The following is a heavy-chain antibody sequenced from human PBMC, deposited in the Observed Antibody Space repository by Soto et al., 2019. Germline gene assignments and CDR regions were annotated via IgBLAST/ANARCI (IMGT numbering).Heavy chain of an antibody. CDR3: ARDLNYYDTSGNYSDVFDI. V-gene: IGHV3-7*05. Sequence: EVQLVESGGVLVRPGGSLRLSCAASGFTFSNYWMTWVRQAPGKGLEWVANIREDGGEKNYVDSVEGRFTISRDNAKNSLYLPMNSLRAEETAVYYCARDLNYYDTSGNYSDVFDIWGQGTMVTVSS. CDR2: IREDGGEK. D-gene: IGHD3-22*01. CDR1: GFTFSNYW. J-gene: IGHJ3*02.